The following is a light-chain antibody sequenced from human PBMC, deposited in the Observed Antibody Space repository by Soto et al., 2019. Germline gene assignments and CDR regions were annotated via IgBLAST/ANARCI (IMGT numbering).Light chain of an antibody. V-gene: IGKV3-11*01. CDR3: QQRSNWLYT. Sequence: EIVLTQSPATLSLSPGERATLSCRASQSVSRYLGWYQQKPGQAPRLLIYDASNRATGIPARFSGSGSGTDLTLTISSLEPEDSAIYYCQQRSNWLYTFGQGTKLEIK. CDR2: DAS. CDR1: QSVSRY. J-gene: IGKJ2*01.